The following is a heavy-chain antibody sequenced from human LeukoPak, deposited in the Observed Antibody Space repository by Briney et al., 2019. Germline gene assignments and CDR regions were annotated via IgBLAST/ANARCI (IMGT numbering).Heavy chain of an antibody. CDR3: ARDALDYDFWSGYYDY. CDR2: INHSGST. J-gene: IGHJ4*02. V-gene: IGHV4-34*01. D-gene: IGHD3-3*01. Sequence: SETLSLTCAVYGGSFSGYYWSWIRQPPGKGLEWIGEINHSGSTNYNPSLKSRVTISVDTSKNQFSLKLSSVTAADTAVYYCARDALDYDFWSGYYDYWGQGTLVTVSS. CDR1: GGSFSGYY.